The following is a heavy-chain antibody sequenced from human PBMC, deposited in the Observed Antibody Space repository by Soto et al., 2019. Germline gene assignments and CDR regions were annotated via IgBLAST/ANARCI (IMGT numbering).Heavy chain of an antibody. Sequence: QLQLQESGPGLVKPSETLSLTCTVSGGSISSSSYYWGWIRQPPGKGLEWIGSIYYSGSTYYNPSLKRRVPISGETSKNQFSLKLSSVTAADTAVYYCARRGSSAYYPFDYWGQGTLVTVSS. D-gene: IGHD3-22*01. CDR3: ARRGSSAYYPFDY. CDR1: GGSISSSSYY. J-gene: IGHJ4*02. CDR2: IYYSGST. V-gene: IGHV4-39*01.